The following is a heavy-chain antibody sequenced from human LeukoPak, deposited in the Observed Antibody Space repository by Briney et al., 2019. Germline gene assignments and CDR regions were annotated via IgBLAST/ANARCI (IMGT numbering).Heavy chain of an antibody. D-gene: IGHD3-22*01. CDR3: AIMHGYYDGSGYWVQ. CDR1: GFTFGSYG. J-gene: IGHJ1*01. CDR2: ITPNADRA. V-gene: IGHV3-23*01. Sequence: GGSLRLSCAASGFTFGSYGMSWVRQAPGKGLEWVSFITPNADRASFADSVKGRFTISRDNPRNTLYMQMNSLRDEDTAVYYCAIMHGYYDGSGYWVQWGQGTLVTVSS.